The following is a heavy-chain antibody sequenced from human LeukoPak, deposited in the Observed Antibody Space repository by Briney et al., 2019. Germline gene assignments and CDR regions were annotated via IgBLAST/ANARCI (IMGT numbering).Heavy chain of an antibody. CDR1: GFTFSRSW. CDR2: TNEDGSEK. V-gene: IGHV3-7*04. CDR3: ARDRLYSAFDI. Sequence: GGSLRLSCAASGFTFSRSWIGWVRQAPGKGPEWVASTNEDGSEKYYVDSVRGRFTISRDNAKNSLYLQMYCLRAEDTAVYYCARDRLYSAFDIWGQGTMVTVSS. D-gene: IGHD2-15*01. J-gene: IGHJ3*02.